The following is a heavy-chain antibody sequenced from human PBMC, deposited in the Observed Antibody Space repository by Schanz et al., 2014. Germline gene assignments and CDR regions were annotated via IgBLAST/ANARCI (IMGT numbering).Heavy chain of an antibody. V-gene: IGHV3-30*19. CDR2: ISHDGNNK. J-gene: IGHJ6*03. CDR1: GFTFSSYG. D-gene: IGHD3-10*01. Sequence: QVHLVESGGGVVQPGRSLRLSCAASGFTFSSYGMHWVRQAPGRGLEWVALISHDGNNKHYVDSVEGRFTISRDNSKSMLFLEMSSLRVEDTAVYYCVREENYPSFLGYYYYMDVWGKGTSVTVSS. CDR3: VREENYPSFLGYYYYMDV.